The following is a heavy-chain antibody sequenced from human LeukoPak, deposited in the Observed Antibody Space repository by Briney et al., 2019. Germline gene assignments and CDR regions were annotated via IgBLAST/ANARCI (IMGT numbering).Heavy chain of an antibody. V-gene: IGHV4-30-4*08. J-gene: IGHJ4*02. CDR2: IYYSGNV. CDR1: GGSISSGDYY. Sequence: TSETLSLTCTVSGGSISSGDYYWSWIRQAPGKGLEWIGFIYYSGNVYYNSSLKSRVTISVDTSKNQFSLRLRSVTAADTAVYYCAGWSEFFDCWGQGTLVTVSS. CDR3: AGWSEFFDC.